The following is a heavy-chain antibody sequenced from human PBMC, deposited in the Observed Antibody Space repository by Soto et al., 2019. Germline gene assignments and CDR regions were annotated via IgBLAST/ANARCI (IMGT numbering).Heavy chain of an antibody. D-gene: IGHD3-3*01. V-gene: IGHV1-46*01. CDR3: ARGYDFWSGYANFDD. CDR2: INPSGGST. J-gene: IGHJ4*02. Sequence: ASVKVSCKASGYTFTSYYMHWVRQAPGQGLEWMGIINPSGGSTSYAQKFQGRVTMTRDTSTSTVYMELSSLSSDDTAVYYCARGYDFWSGYANFDDWGQGTPVTVAS. CDR1: GYTFTSYY.